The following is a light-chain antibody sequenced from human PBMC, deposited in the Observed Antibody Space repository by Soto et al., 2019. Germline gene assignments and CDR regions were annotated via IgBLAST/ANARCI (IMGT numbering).Light chain of an antibody. CDR2: DVN. J-gene: IGLJ2*01. V-gene: IGLV2-14*01. CDR1: SSDVGSYNY. CDR3: SSYTSSSTLV. Sequence: QSVLTQPASVSGSPGQSITISCTGTSSDVGSYNYVSWYQQHPGKAPKFMIFDVNNRPSGVSNRFSGSKSGNTASLTISGLQPEDEADYYCSSYTSSSTLVFGGGTKVTVL.